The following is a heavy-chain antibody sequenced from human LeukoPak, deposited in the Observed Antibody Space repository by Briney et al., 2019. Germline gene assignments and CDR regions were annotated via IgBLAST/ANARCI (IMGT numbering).Heavy chain of an antibody. CDR2: IYYSGGT. CDR3: ARVGNWEGAY. CDR1: RGSVSSGFYH. V-gene: IGHV4-61*01. Sequence: SETLSLTCTVSRGSVSSGFYHWSWIRQPPGKGLEWIGYIYYSGGTNYNPSLKSRVTISVDTSKNQFSLKLTSVTAADTAVYYCARVGNWEGAYWGQGTLVTVSS. D-gene: IGHD7-27*01. J-gene: IGHJ4*02.